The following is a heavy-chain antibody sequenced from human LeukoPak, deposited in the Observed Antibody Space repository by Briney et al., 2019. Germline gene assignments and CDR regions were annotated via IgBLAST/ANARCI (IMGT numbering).Heavy chain of an antibody. V-gene: IGHV3-48*02. CDR3: ARGDSSGWYGLDY. Sequence: PGGSLRLSCAASGFTFSSYSMNWVRQAPGKGLEWVSYVSSSSSTIYYADSVKGRFTISRDNAKNSLYLQMNSLRDEDTAVYYCARGDSSGWYGLDYWGQGTLVTVSS. CDR1: GFTFSSYS. J-gene: IGHJ4*02. D-gene: IGHD6-19*01. CDR2: VSSSSSTI.